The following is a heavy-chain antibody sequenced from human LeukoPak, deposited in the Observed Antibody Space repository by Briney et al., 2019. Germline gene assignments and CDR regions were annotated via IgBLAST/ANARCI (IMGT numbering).Heavy chain of an antibody. CDR1: GGSFSGYY. V-gene: IGHV4-34*01. CDR2: INHSGST. D-gene: IGHD2-2*01. J-gene: IGHJ5*02. CDR3: AIGGRTRVVPPARSRNWCDP. Sequence: SETLSLTCAVYGGSFSGYYWSWIRQPPGKGLEWIGEINHSGSTNYNPSLKSRVTISVDASKNQFSLKLSSVTAADTAVYYCAIGGRTRVVPPARSRNWCDP.